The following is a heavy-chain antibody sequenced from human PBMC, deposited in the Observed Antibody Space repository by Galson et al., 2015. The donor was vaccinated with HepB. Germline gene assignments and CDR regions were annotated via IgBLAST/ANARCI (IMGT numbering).Heavy chain of an antibody. CDR3: ARERGENIVVVPAAMPYYYYYMDV. J-gene: IGHJ6*03. CDR2: MNPNSGNT. D-gene: IGHD2-2*01. Sequence: SVKVSCKASGYTFTSYDINWVRQATGQGLEWMGWMNPNSGNTGYAQKFQGRVTMTRNTSISTAYMELSSLRSEDTAVYYCARERGENIVVVPAAMPYYYYYMDVWGKGTTVTVSS. V-gene: IGHV1-8*01. CDR1: GYTFTSYD.